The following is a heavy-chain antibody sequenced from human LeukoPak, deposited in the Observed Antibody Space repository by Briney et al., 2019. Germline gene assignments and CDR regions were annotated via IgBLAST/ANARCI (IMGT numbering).Heavy chain of an antibody. J-gene: IGHJ3*02. D-gene: IGHD1-26*01. CDR2: IIPIFGTA. CDR3: ARDRAIVGATRGNNHDAFDI. CDR1: GGTFSSYA. Sequence: ASVKVSCKASGGTFSSYAISWVRQAPGQGLEWMGGIIPIFGTANYAQKFQGRVTITADESTSTAYMELSSLRSEDTAVYYCARDRAIVGATRGNNHDAFDIWGQGTMVTVSS. V-gene: IGHV1-69*13.